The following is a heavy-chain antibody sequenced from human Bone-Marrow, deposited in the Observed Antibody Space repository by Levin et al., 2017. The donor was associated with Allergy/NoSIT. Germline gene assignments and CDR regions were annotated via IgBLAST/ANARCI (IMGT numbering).Heavy chain of an antibody. CDR3: ARHAYYGSGTPGRYYYYYYMDV. V-gene: IGHV4-39*01. Sequence: SETLSLTCTVSGGSISSSSYYWGWIRQPPGKGLEWIGSIYYSGSTYYNPSLKSRVTISVDTSKNQFSLKLSSVTAADTAVYYCARHAYYGSGTPGRYYYYYYMDVWGKGTTVTVSS. CDR2: IYYSGST. D-gene: IGHD3-10*01. CDR1: GGSISSSSYY. J-gene: IGHJ6*03.